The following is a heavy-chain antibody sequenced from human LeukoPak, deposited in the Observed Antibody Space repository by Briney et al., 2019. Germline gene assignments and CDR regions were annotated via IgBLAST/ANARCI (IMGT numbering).Heavy chain of an antibody. CDR3: ARGPDYAGMDV. D-gene: IGHD4/OR15-4a*01. Sequence: SETLSLTCTVSGGSISSYYWSWIRQPPGKGLEWIGYIYYSGSTNYNPSLKSRVTISVDTSKNQFSLKLSSVTAADTAVYYCARGPDYAGMDVWGKGTTVTISS. J-gene: IGHJ6*03. CDR1: GGSISSYY. CDR2: IYYSGST. V-gene: IGHV4-59*01.